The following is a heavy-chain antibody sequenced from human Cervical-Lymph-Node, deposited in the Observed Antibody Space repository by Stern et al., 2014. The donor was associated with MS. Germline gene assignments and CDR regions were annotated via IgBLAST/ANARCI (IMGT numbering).Heavy chain of an antibody. V-gene: IGHV3-9*01. CDR1: GFTFDDFA. CDR2: ISWNSDSV. Sequence: EVQLVESGGGLVQPGRSLRLSCAASGFTFDDFAMHCVRQAPGKGLQWVSRISWNSDSVAYADSVKGRFIVSRDNAENSLHLQMNSLRAADTAFYYCARAFGTSSGFHYDLWGQGTLVTVSS. D-gene: IGHD6-6*01. J-gene: IGHJ5*02. CDR3: ARAFGTSSGFHYDL.